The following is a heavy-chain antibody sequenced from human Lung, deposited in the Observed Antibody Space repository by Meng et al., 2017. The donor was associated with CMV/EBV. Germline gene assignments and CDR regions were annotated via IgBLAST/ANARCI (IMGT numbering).Heavy chain of an antibody. CDR1: GYTFTGYY. D-gene: IGHD5-12*01. J-gene: IGHJ4*02. Sequence: ASXXVSCKASGYTFTGYYMNWVRQAPGQGLEWMGWINPNSGGTNYAQKFQGRVTMTRDTSISTAYMELSRLRSDDTAVYYCAREFTVATSLWGQGTLVTVSS. V-gene: IGHV1-2*02. CDR2: INPNSGGT. CDR3: AREFTVATSL.